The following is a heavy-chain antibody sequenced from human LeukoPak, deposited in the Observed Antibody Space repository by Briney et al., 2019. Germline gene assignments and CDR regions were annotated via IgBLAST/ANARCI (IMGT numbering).Heavy chain of an antibody. J-gene: IGHJ5*02. CDR3: AKGTTGT. CDR1: GFTFTPHT. V-gene: IGHV3-48*01. D-gene: IGHD2-8*02. CDR2: ISRDGNTI. Sequence: GGSLRLSCAATGFTFTPHTMNWFRQPPGKGLEWVSYISRDGNTIYYADSVKGRFTISRDIAKKSLFLQMDSLRVEDTAMYYCAKGTTGTWGQGTLVTVSS.